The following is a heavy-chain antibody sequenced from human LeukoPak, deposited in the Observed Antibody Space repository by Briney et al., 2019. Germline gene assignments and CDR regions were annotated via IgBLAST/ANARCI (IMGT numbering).Heavy chain of an antibody. V-gene: IGHV1-18*01. CDR3: ATVVAATTKPAEYFQH. Sequence: ASVKVSCKASGYTFTSYGISWVRQAPRQGLEWMGWISAYNGNTNYAQKLQGRVTITADKSTSTAYMELSSLRSEDTAVYYCATVVAATTKPAEYFQHWGQGTLVTVSS. J-gene: IGHJ1*01. CDR1: GYTFTSYG. D-gene: IGHD2-15*01. CDR2: ISAYNGNT.